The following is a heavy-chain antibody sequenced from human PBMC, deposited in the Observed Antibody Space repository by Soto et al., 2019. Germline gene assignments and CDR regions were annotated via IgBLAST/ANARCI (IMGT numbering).Heavy chain of an antibody. CDR3: GKPLSGGRSYYYYGMDV. J-gene: IGHJ6*02. Sequence: PGVSLRLASAASGFTFRTYAMSWARQAQGKGLEWVSAISVSGTSTYYADSVKGRFTISRDNSKNTLFLQMNSLRDEDTAVYYCGKPLSGGRSYYYYGMDVWGQGTTVTVSS. D-gene: IGHD3-10*01. V-gene: IGHV3-23*01. CDR2: ISVSGTST. CDR1: GFTFRTYA.